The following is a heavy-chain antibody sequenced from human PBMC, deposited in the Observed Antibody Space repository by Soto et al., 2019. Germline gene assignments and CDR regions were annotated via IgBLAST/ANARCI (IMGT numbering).Heavy chain of an antibody. V-gene: IGHV4-59*01. CDR3: ASYYYDSSGYYYDPYFDY. D-gene: IGHD3-22*01. J-gene: IGHJ4*02. Sequence: SETLSLTCTVSGGSISSYYGSWIRQPPGKGLEWIGYIYYSGSTNYNPSLKSRVTISADTSKNQFSLKLSSVTAADTAVYYCASYYYDSSGYYYDPYFDYWGQGTLVTVSS. CDR1: GGSISSYY. CDR2: IYYSGST.